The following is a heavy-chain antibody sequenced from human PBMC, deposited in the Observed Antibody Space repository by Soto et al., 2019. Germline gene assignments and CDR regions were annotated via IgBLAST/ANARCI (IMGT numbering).Heavy chain of an antibody. V-gene: IGHV1-69*12. Sequence: QVQLVQSGAEVKKPGSSVKVSCKASGGTFSSYAISWVRQAPGQGLEWMGGIIPIFGTANYAQKFQGRVTITAEESTSTADMAVRSLGSEDTAVYYCAGDINLGYGEGKGGIGPWGQGTLVTVSS. D-gene: IGHD4-17*01. CDR2: IIPIFGTA. J-gene: IGHJ5*02. CDR1: GGTFSSYA. CDR3: AGDINLGYGEGKGGIGP.